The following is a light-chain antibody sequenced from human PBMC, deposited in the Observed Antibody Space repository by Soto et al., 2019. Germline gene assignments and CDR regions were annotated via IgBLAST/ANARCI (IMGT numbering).Light chain of an antibody. J-gene: IGKJ4*01. CDR1: QSVSCSF. CDR2: GAS. CDR3: QQRSNWPESP. Sequence: EIVLTPSPGTLSLSPGARATLSYRASQSVSCSFLAWYQQRPGQAHRLLIYGASSRATGIPDRFSGSGSGTDFTLTISSLEPEDFAVYFGQQRSNWPESPFGGLTTGALK. V-gene: IGKV3D-20*02.